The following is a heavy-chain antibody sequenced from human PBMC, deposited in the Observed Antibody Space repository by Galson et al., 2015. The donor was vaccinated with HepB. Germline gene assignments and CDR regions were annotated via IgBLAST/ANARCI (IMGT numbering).Heavy chain of an antibody. Sequence: SVKVSCKASGGTFSSYAISWVRQAPGQGLEWMGGIIPIFGTANYAQKFQGRVTMTRDTSTSTVYMELSSLRSEDTAVYYCARDLLTPYCSGGSCYPDYWGQGTLVTVSS. J-gene: IGHJ4*02. CDR1: GGTFSSYA. V-gene: IGHV1-69*05. D-gene: IGHD2-15*01. CDR3: ARDLLTPYCSGGSCYPDY. CDR2: IIPIFGTA.